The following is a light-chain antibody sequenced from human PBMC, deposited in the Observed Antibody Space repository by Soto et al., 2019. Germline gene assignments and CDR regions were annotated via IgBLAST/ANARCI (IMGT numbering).Light chain of an antibody. J-gene: IGKJ3*01. CDR1: HSVSTS. V-gene: IGKV3-11*01. CDR3: QQRSTWPPFT. Sequence: EIVLTQSPASLSVSPGERATLSCRASHSVSTSLAWYQQKPGQAPRLLIYDASNRATGIPARFSGSGSGTDFTLTIGSLEPEDFAVYYCQQRSTWPPFTFGPGTKV. CDR2: DAS.